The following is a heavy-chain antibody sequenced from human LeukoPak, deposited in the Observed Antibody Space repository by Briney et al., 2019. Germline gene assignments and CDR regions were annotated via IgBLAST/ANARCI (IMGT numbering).Heavy chain of an antibody. D-gene: IGHD2-15*01. J-gene: IGHJ4*02. CDR2: INHSGST. CDR3: ARRLVVVAATSGYFDY. CDR1: GGSITSSGYY. Sequence: SETLSLTCTVSGGSITSSGYYWVWVRQPPGKGLEWIGEINHSGSTNYNPSLKSRVTISVDTSKNQFSLKLSSVTAADTAVYYCARRLVVVAATSGYFDYWGQGTLVTVSS. V-gene: IGHV4-39*07.